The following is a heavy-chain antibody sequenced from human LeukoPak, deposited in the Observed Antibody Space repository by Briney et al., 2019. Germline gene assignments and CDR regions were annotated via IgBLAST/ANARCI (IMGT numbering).Heavy chain of an antibody. CDR1: GYTFTGYY. CDR3: ARVGGYNYGRNWFDS. CDR2: MNPNRVNT. Sequence: ASVKVSCKASGYTFTGYYMHWVRQAPGQGLEWMGWMNPNRVNTGSTQKFQGRLTLTKNTSISTAFMELSGLRSEDTAVYFCARVGGYNYGRNWFDSWGQGTLVTVSS. J-gene: IGHJ5*01. V-gene: IGHV1-8*02. D-gene: IGHD5-12*01.